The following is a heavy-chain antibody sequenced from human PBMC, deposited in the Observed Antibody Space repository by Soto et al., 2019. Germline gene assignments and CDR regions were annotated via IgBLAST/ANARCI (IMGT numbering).Heavy chain of an antibody. CDR3: AREIYYSDSSGYPNWFDT. Sequence: SETLSLTCTVSGGSISSYYWSWIRQPPGKGLEWIGYIYYSGSTNYNPSLKSRVTISVDTSKNQFSLKLSSVTAADTAVYYCAREIYYSDSSGYPNWFDTWGQGTLVTVSS. V-gene: IGHV4-59*01. J-gene: IGHJ5*02. D-gene: IGHD3-22*01. CDR2: IYYSGST. CDR1: GGSISSYY.